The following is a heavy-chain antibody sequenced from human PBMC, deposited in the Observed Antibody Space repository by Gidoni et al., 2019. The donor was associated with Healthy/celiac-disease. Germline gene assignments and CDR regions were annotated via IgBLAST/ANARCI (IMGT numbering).Heavy chain of an antibody. CDR2: ISGSGGST. D-gene: IGHD5-12*01. J-gene: IGHJ4*02. CDR1: GFTFISYA. Sequence: EVQLVESGGGLVQPGGSLSLSCAASGFTFISYAMSWGRQAPGKGLEWGSAISGSGGSTYYADSVKGFTISRDNAKNTLYLQMNSLRAEETAVYYCAKDLGYSGYETGDYWGQGTLVTVSS. CDR3: AKDLGYSGYETGDY. V-gene: IGHV3-23*04.